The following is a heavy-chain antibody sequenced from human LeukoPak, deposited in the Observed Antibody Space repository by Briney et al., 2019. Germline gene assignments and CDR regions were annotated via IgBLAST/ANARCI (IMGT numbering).Heavy chain of an antibody. Sequence: PGGSLRLSCAASGFTFSSYSMNWVRQAPGKGLEWVSAISGSGGSTYYADSVKGRFTISRDNSKNTLYLQMNSLRAEDTAVYYCAKAAPAVVAATPTAYWGQGTLVTVSS. CDR3: AKAAPAVVAATPTAY. D-gene: IGHD2-15*01. J-gene: IGHJ4*02. CDR2: ISGSGGST. CDR1: GFTFSSYS. V-gene: IGHV3-23*01.